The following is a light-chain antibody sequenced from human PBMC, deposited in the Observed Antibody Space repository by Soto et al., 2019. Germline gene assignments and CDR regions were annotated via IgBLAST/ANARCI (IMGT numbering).Light chain of an antibody. CDR3: QQSYSTPPDT. V-gene: IGKV1-39*01. Sequence: DIPMTQSPSSLSASVGDRVTMTCRASQNINTNLNWYQQKPGKAPKLLIYAASTLQSDVPSRFSGGGSGTDFTLTISSLQPEDSATYYCQQSYSTPPDTFGQGTNLEIK. J-gene: IGKJ2*01. CDR1: QNINTN. CDR2: AAS.